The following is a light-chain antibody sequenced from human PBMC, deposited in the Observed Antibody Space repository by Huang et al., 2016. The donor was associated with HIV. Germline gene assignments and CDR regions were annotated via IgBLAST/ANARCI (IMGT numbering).Light chain of an antibody. CDR2: GAS. CDR1: QTFLYTSNNATY. J-gene: IGKJ4*01. Sequence: DIVMTQSPDSLAVALGERVTINCKSSQTFLYTSNNATYLAWSQQRPRQPPRLLIHGASARESGVPERFSGSGSETDFTLTISGLQAEDVAVYYCQQYYSTPTFGGGTKVEI. CDR3: QQYYSTPT. V-gene: IGKV4-1*01.